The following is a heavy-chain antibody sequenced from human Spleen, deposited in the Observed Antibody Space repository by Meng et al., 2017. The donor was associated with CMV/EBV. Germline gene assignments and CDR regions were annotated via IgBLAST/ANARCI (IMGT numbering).Heavy chain of an antibody. D-gene: IGHD3-3*01. CDR3: ARYRGVDFWSGYYSFDQ. CDR2: ISPRSDYI. J-gene: IGHJ4*02. V-gene: IGHV3-21*01. CDR1: GFTFSSYW. Sequence: GGSLRLSCIASGFTFSSYWMNWVRQAPGKGLEWVSSISPRSDYINYADSVKGRFTISRDNARNSLYLQMNSLRAEDTAVYHCARYRGVDFWSGYYSFDQWGQGTLVTVSS.